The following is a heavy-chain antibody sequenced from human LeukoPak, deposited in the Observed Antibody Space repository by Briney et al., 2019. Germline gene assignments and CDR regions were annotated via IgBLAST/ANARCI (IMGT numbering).Heavy chain of an antibody. CDR3: ARADCSSASCIDYYHYYYMDV. Sequence: PGGSLRLSCEASGFSFSSYVMSWVRQAPGKGLEWVAVISYDGSNKYYADSVKGRFTISRDNSKNTLYLQMNSLRAEDTAVYYCARADCSSASCIDYYHYYYMDVWGKGATVTVSS. CDR2: ISYDGSNK. V-gene: IGHV3-30-3*01. D-gene: IGHD2-2*01. J-gene: IGHJ6*03. CDR1: GFSFSSYV.